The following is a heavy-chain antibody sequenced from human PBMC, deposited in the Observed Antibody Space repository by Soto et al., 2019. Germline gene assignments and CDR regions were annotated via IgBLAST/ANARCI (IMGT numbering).Heavy chain of an antibody. D-gene: IGHD2-21*02. CDR3: AREVTVAWSPTNAPFDR. Sequence: QVQLVQSGAEVKEPGASVKVSCKASGYTFTSYYISWVRQAPGQGPEWVGGISAYNGHTNFAQNFQGSVSMTTDTTTSTSYMALRRLRFDDTAVYFCAREVTVAWSPTNAPFDRWGQGTLVTVSS. V-gene: IGHV1-18*01. J-gene: IGHJ4*02. CDR1: GYTFTSYY. CDR2: ISAYNGHT.